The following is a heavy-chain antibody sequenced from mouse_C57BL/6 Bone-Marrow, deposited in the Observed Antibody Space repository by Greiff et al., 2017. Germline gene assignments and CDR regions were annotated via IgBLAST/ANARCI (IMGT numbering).Heavy chain of an antibody. CDR1: GFTFSDFY. J-gene: IGHJ4*01. CDR2: SRNKANDYTT. CDR3: ARYALYAMDY. Sequence: EVKLMESGGGLVQSGRSLRLSCATSGFTFSDFYMEWVRQAPGKGLEWIAASRNKANDYTTEYSASVKGRFIVSRDTSQSILYLQMNALRAEDTAIYYCARYALYAMDYWGQGTSVTVSS. V-gene: IGHV7-1*01.